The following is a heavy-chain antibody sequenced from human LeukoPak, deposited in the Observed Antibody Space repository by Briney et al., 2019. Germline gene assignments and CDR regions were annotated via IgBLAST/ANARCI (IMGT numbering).Heavy chain of an antibody. CDR1: RFTFCSYA. CDR3: AKRYYDSSGYRWFDY. D-gene: IGHD3-22*01. CDR2: ISGIRGST. Sequence: GGSLRLSCAASRFTFCSYAMSWVRQATGKGLEWVSTISGIRGSTYYADSVKGRFTISRDNSKNTLYLQMNSLRAEDTAVYYCAKRYYDSSGYRWFDYWGQGTLVTVSS. V-gene: IGHV3-23*01. J-gene: IGHJ4*02.